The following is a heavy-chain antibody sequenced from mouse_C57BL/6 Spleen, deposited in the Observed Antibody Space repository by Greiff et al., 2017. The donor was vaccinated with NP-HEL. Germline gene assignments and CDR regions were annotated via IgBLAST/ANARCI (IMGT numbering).Heavy chain of an antibody. D-gene: IGHD1-1*01. CDR2: IDPNSGGT. J-gene: IGHJ1*03. CDR1: GYTFTSYW. Sequence: VQLQQPGAELVKPGASVKLSCKASGYTFTSYWLHWVKQRPGRGLGWMGRIDPNSGGTKYNEKFKSKATLTVDKPSSTAYMQLSSLTSEDSAVYYCARSGYYGSLDVWGTGTTVTVSS. CDR3: ARSGYYGSLDV. V-gene: IGHV1-72*01.